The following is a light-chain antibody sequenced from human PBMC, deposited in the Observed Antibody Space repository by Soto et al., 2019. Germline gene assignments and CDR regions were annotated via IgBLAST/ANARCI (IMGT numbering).Light chain of an antibody. V-gene: IGKV1-5*01. CDR2: DVS. CDR3: QQYNSDSPWT. Sequence: DIHMTQSPSTLSASVGDRVTITCRASQSISNWLAWYQQKPGKAPKLLIYDVSNLESGVPSRFSGSGSGTAFTLTISGPQPDDFATYYCQQYNSDSPWTFGQGTKVEMK. J-gene: IGKJ1*01. CDR1: QSISNW.